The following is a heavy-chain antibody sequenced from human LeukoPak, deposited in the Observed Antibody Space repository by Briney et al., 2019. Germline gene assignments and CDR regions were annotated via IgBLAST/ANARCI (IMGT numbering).Heavy chain of an antibody. V-gene: IGHV4-59*01. CDR3: ARDSSGWFYWYFDL. CDR2: IYYSGST. J-gene: IGHJ2*01. CDR1: GGSISSYY. D-gene: IGHD6-19*01. Sequence: PSETLSLTCTVSGGSISSYYWSWIRQPPGKGLEWIGYIYYSGSTNYNPSLKSRVTISVDTSKNQFSLKLSSVTAADTAVYYCARDSSGWFYWYFDLWGRGTLVTVSS.